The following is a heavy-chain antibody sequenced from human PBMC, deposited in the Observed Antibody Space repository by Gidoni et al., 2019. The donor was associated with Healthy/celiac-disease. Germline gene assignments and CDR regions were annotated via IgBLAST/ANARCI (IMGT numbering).Heavy chain of an antibody. D-gene: IGHD4-17*01. CDR2: MSGSGGST. Sequence: EVQLLESGGGLVQPGGSLRLSWAASGFHFSSYAMSWVRQAPGKGLEWVSAMSGSGGSTYYAGSVKGRFTISRDNSKNTLYLQMNSLRAEDTAVYYCAKGHDYGDNWDFDYWGQGTLVTVSS. V-gene: IGHV3-23*01. CDR3: AKGHDYGDNWDFDY. J-gene: IGHJ4*02. CDR1: GFHFSSYA.